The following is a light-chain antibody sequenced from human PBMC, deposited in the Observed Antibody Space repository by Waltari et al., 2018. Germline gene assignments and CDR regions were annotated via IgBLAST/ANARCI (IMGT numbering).Light chain of an antibody. CDR1: QSLLFNANNKNY. Sequence: DIVMTQSPDSLAVSLGERATITCKPGQSLLFNANNKNYLAWFQQKPGQPPKRLIYWASTRESGVPDRFSGSGSGTDFTLTISSLQPADVAVYYCQQYLDTPSFGPGTRVEIK. J-gene: IGKJ3*01. CDR2: WAS. CDR3: QQYLDTPS. V-gene: IGKV4-1*01.